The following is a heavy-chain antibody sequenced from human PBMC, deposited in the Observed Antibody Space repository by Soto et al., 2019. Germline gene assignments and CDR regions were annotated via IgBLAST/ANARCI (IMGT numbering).Heavy chain of an antibody. CDR1: GFPFTSYG. Sequence: QVQLVQSGAEVKKPGASVKVSCKTSGFPFTSYGITWVRQAPGKGLEWMGWISAYNGHTDYAQNIQGRVTMTTDTSTTTANMEVRSLRSDDTAVYYCARDQATGGELRPPGYWGQGTLVTVSS. CDR3: ARDQATGGELRPPGY. J-gene: IGHJ4*02. D-gene: IGHD1-26*01. CDR2: ISAYNGHT. V-gene: IGHV1-18*04.